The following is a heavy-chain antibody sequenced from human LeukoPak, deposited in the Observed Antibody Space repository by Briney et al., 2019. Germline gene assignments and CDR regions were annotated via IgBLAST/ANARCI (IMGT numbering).Heavy chain of an antibody. D-gene: IGHD2-2*01. Sequence: SETLSLTCAVYGGSFSGYYWSWIRQPPGKGLEGIGEINHSGSTNYNPSLKSRVTISVDTSKNQFSLKLSSVTAADTAVYYCATLCSSTSCLDYWGQGTLVTVSS. CDR3: ATLCSSTSCLDY. J-gene: IGHJ4*02. CDR2: INHSGST. V-gene: IGHV4-34*01. CDR1: GGSFSGYY.